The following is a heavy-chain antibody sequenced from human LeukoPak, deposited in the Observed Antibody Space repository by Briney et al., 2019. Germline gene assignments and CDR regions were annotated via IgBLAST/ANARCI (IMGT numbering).Heavy chain of an antibody. CDR3: ARGIAVAVDYYYYYMDV. Sequence: PSETPSLTCVVYGGSFSGYYWSCIRQAPGKGLEWIGEISHGGITKYNPSLTSRATISVDSSKKQFSLNLTSVTAADTAVYYCARGIAVAVDYYYYYMDVWGKGTTVTVSS. CDR2: ISHGGIT. J-gene: IGHJ6*03. CDR1: GGSFSGYY. D-gene: IGHD6-19*01. V-gene: IGHV4-34*01.